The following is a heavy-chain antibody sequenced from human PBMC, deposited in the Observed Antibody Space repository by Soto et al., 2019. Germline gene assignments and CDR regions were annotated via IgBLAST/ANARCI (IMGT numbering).Heavy chain of an antibody. CDR1: GYTFTSYG. D-gene: IGHD6-13*01. CDR3: ARDLGQQLFDY. V-gene: IGHV1-18*01. J-gene: IGHJ4*02. CDR2: ISAYNGNT. Sequence: QVQLVQSGAEVKKPGASVKVSCKASGYTFTSYGISWVRQAPGQGLEWMGWISAYNGNTKYAQKLQGRXTXTXHTSTSTAYVERRSLRSDDTAVDYCARDLGQQLFDYWGQGTLVTVSS.